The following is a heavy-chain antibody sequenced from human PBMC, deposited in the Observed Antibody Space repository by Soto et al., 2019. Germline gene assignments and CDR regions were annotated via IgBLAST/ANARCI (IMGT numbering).Heavy chain of an antibody. D-gene: IGHD6-13*01. Sequence: SETLSLTCTVSGGSISSGGYYWSWIRQHPGKGLEWIGYIYYSGSTYYNQSLKNRVTISVDTSKNQFSLKLSSVTAADTAVYYCARDAQHHGMDVWGQGTTVTVSS. V-gene: IGHV4-31*03. CDR2: IYYSGST. J-gene: IGHJ6*02. CDR3: ARDAQHHGMDV. CDR1: GGSISSGGYY.